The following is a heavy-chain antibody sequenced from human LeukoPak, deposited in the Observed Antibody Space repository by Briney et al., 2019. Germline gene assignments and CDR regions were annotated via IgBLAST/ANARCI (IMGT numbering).Heavy chain of an antibody. D-gene: IGHD6-19*01. J-gene: IGHJ3*02. CDR3: AKDRGSGWPDAFDI. V-gene: IGHV3-9*01. CDR1: GFTFDDYA. Sequence: GRSLRLSCAASGFTFDDYAMHWARRAPGKGLEWVSGISWNSGSIGYADSVKGRFTISRDNAKNSLYLQMNSLRAEDTALYYCAKDRGSGWPDAFDIWGQGTMVTVSS. CDR2: ISWNSGSI.